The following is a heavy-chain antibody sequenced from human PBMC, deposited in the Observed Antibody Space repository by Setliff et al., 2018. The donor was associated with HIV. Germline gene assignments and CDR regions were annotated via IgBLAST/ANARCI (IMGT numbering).Heavy chain of an antibody. CDR3: ARGEMATIFSGYFDY. Sequence: SETLSLTCNVSVGSFSNTNYYWGWIRQPPGKGLEWIGSFHYSGPTSYNPSLRRRVTISVDTSKNQFPLELTSVTAADTAVYYCARGEMATIFSGYFDYWGQGTLVTVSS. V-gene: IGHV4-39*06. CDR2: FHYSGPT. J-gene: IGHJ4*02. CDR1: VGSFSNTNYY. D-gene: IGHD5-12*01.